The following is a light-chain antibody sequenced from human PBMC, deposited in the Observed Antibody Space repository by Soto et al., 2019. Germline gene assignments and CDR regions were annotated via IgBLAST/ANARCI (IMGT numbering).Light chain of an antibody. CDR1: TSNIGSQT. Sequence: QSVLTQPPSASGTPGQSVTISCSGSTSNIGSQTVNWYQHLPGAAPKLLIYANNQRPSGVPNRFSGSKSGTSASLAITGLQSEDEADYYCASWDDSLNVVFGGGTKLTVL. CDR3: ASWDDSLNVV. CDR2: ANN. J-gene: IGLJ2*01. V-gene: IGLV1-44*01.